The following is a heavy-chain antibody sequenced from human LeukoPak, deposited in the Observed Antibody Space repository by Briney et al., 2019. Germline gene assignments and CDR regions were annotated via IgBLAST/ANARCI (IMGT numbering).Heavy chain of an antibody. J-gene: IGHJ3*02. CDR2: IHPGDSDA. CDR1: GYSFSIFW. D-gene: IGHD3-10*01. V-gene: IGHV5-51*01. CDR3: ASLTYGSGDYAFDI. Sequence: GESLRISCKGSGYSFSIFWIGWVRQMPGKGLEWMGIIHPGDSDARYNPSFQGQVTISVDKSTSTAYLQWSSLKASDTAMYYCASLTYGSGDYAFDIWGQGTMVTVSS.